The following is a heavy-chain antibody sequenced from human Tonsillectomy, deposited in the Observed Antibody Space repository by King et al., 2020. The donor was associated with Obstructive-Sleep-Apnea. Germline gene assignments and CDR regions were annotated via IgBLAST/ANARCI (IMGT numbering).Heavy chain of an antibody. D-gene: IGHD6-19*01. CDR1: CYSISSGYY. CDR3: AREAADNSGWYRSVDY. CDR2: IYHSGST. Sequence: QLQESGPGLVKPSETLSLTCTVSCYSISSGYYWGWIRQPPGKGLEWIGSIYHSGSTYYNPSLNSRVTISVDTSKNQFSLKLSSVTAADTAVYYCAREAADNSGWYRSVDYWGQGTLVTVSS. V-gene: IGHV4-38-2*02. J-gene: IGHJ4*02.